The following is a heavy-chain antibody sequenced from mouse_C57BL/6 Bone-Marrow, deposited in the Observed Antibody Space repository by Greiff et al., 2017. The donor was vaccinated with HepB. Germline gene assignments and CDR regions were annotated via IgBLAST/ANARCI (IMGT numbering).Heavy chain of an antibody. D-gene: IGHD2-3*01. CDR1: GYTFTEYT. CDR2: FYPGSGSI. Sequence: VQLQQSGAELVKPGASVKMSCKASGYTFTEYTIHWVKQRSGQGLEWIGWFYPGSGSIKYNEKFKDKATLTADKSSSTVYMELSRLTSEDSAVYFCARHEGCYDGYPYWYFDVWGTGTTVTVSS. V-gene: IGHV1-62-2*01. CDR3: ARHEGCYDGYPYWYFDV. J-gene: IGHJ1*03.